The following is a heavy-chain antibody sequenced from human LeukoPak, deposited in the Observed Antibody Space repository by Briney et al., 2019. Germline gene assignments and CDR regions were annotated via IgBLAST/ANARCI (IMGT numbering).Heavy chain of an antibody. J-gene: IGHJ4*02. CDR1: GGTFSSYA. Sequence: ASVKVSCKASGGTFSSYAISWVRQAPGQGLEWMGRIIPIFGTANYAQKFQGRVTITTDESTSTAYMELSSLRSEDTAVYYCARGYCSSTSCYVGYFDYWGQGTLVTVSS. CDR2: IIPIFGTA. D-gene: IGHD2-2*01. V-gene: IGHV1-69*05. CDR3: ARGYCSSTSCYVGYFDY.